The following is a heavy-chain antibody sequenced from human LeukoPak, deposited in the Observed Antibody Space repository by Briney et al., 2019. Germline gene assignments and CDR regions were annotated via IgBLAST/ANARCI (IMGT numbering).Heavy chain of an antibody. D-gene: IGHD6-13*01. Sequence: ASVKVSCKASGYIFSDYYMHWVRQAPGQGLEWLGWINPKSGAADYAQQFRGRVTMTRDTSINTDYMEMKRVTSDDTAVYYCARGAEAETSPLDFWGQGTLLIVS. V-gene: IGHV1-2*02. CDR3: ARGAEAETSPLDF. J-gene: IGHJ4*02. CDR1: GYIFSDYY. CDR2: INPKSGAA.